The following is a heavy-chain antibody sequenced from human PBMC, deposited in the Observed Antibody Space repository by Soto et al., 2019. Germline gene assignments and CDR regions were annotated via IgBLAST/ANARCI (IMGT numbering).Heavy chain of an antibody. D-gene: IGHD2-2*01. CDR1: GFTFSTYW. Sequence: EVQLVESGGGLVQPGGSLRLSCAATGFTFSTYWMHWVRQGPGKGLVWVSRISTDGSSTTYADSVKGRFTISRDNAKNTLYLPMNSLRAEDTAVYYCARATGSNHTFAYWGQGSLVTVSS. J-gene: IGHJ4*02. CDR2: ISTDGSST. V-gene: IGHV3-74*01. CDR3: ARATGSNHTFAY.